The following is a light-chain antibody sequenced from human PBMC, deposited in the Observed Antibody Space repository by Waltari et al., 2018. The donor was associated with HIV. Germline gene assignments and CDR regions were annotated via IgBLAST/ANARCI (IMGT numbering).Light chain of an antibody. Sequence: QSVLTQPASVSGSPGQSITISCTGTNSDVGAYAYVSWYQQYPGKAPKLLIYEVTIRSPGISYRFSGSKSGNTASMTISGLQPEDEAHYYCSSYAATTTILFGGGTRLTVL. CDR3: SSYAATTTIL. CDR1: NSDVGAYAY. V-gene: IGLV2-14*01. J-gene: IGLJ3*02. CDR2: EVT.